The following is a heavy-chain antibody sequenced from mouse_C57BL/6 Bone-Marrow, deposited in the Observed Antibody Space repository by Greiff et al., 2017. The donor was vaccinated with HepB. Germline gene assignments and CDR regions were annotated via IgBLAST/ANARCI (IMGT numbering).Heavy chain of an antibody. J-gene: IGHJ4*01. D-gene: IGHD1-3*01. V-gene: IGHV5-17*01. CDR1: GFTFSDYG. CDR3: ARQRVKFVMDY. CDR2: ISSGSSTI. Sequence: EVMLVESGGGLVKPGGSLKLSCAASGFTFSDYGMHWVRQAPEKGLEWVAYISSGSSTIYYADTVKGRFTISRDNAKNTLFLQMTSLRSEDTAMYYCARQRVKFVMDYWGKGTSVTVSS.